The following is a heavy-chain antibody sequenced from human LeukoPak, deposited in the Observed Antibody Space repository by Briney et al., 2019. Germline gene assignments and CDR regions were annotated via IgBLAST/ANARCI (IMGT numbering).Heavy chain of an antibody. J-gene: IGHJ4*02. CDR2: ISYDGSNK. CDR3: ASGTTEVFDY. CDR1: GFTFSSYG. D-gene: IGHD1-1*01. Sequence: PGGSLRLSCAASGFTFSSYGMHWVCQAPGKGLEWVAVISYDGSNKYYADSVKGRFTISRDNSKNTLYLQMNSLRAEDTAVYYCASGTTEVFDYWGQGTLVTVSS. V-gene: IGHV3-30*03.